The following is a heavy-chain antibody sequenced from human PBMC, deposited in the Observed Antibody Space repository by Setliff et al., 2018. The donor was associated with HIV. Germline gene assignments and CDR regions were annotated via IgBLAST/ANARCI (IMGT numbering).Heavy chain of an antibody. D-gene: IGHD3-10*02. J-gene: IGHJ4*02. CDR3: AIYLRPPYYIDY. Sequence: PSETLSLTCTVSGGSIMSYCWNWIRQPPGKGLEWIGHIFASGSTKYNPSLQSRVTISLDTSKTQFSLTLSSATAADTAVYYCAIYLRPPYYIDYWGQGMLVTVSS. CDR2: IFASGST. V-gene: IGHV4-4*09. CDR1: GGSIMSYC.